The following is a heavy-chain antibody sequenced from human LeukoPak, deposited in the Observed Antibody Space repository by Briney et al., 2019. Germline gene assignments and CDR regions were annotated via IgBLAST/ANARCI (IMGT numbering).Heavy chain of an antibody. Sequence: GGSLRLPCEPSEFTFDDYAMHWVRQAPGKALKWVPGISWNSGSIGYADSVKGRFTISRDNAKNSLYLQMNSLRAEDMALYYCAKEGIVVVPAAIPEGYYYYYYMDVWGKGTTVTVSS. D-gene: IGHD2-2*01. CDR2: ISWNSGSI. CDR1: EFTFDDYA. V-gene: IGHV3-9*03. CDR3: AKEGIVVVPAAIPEGYYYYYYMDV. J-gene: IGHJ6*03.